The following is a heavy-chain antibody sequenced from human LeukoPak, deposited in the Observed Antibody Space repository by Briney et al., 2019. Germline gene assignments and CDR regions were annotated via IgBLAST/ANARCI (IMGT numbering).Heavy chain of an antibody. CDR2: ISNNGGYT. V-gene: IGHV3-23*01. CDR1: GFTCSSSA. Sequence: GGSLRLSCAASGFTCSSSATSWVRQAPGKGLEWVSAISNNGGYTYYADSVQGRFTISRDNSKSTLCLQMNSLRAEDTAVYYCAKQLGYCSDGSCYFPYWGQGTLVTVSS. D-gene: IGHD2-15*01. CDR3: AKQLGYCSDGSCYFPY. J-gene: IGHJ4*02.